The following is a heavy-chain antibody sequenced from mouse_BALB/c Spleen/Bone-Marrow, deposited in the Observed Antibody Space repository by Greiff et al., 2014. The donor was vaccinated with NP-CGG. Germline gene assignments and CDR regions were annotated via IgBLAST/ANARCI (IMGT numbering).Heavy chain of an antibody. D-gene: IGHD1-1*01. CDR1: GFTLSSFG. V-gene: IGHV5-17*02. CDR2: ISSGSSTI. J-gene: IGHJ1*01. CDR3: ARSISHYYGSNWYFDV. Sequence: EVQVVESGGGLVQPGGSRKLSCAASGFTLSSFGMHWVRQAPEKGLEWVAYISSGSSTIYYADTVKGRFTISRDNPKNTLFLQMTSLRSEDTAMYYCARSISHYYGSNWYFDVWGAGTTVTVSS.